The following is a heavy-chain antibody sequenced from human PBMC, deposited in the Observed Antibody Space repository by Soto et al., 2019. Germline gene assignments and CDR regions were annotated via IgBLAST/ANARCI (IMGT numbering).Heavy chain of an antibody. CDR2: IYHSGST. J-gene: IGHJ4*02. CDR1: GYSISSGYY. CDR3: ARDHLRNGGNPFDY. Sequence: SETLSLTCAVSGYSISSGYYWGWIRQPPGKGLERIGSIYHSGSTYYNPSLKSRVTISVDTSKNQFSLKLSSVTAADTAVYYCARDHLRNGGNPFDYWGQGTLVTVSS. D-gene: IGHD2-15*01. V-gene: IGHV4-38-2*02.